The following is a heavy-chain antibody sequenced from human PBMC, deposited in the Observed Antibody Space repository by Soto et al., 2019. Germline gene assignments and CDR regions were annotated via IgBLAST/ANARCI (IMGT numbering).Heavy chain of an antibody. CDR2: IHPSGDT. CDR1: GYKFTTYF. D-gene: IGHD2-15*01. V-gene: IGHV1-46*01. J-gene: IGHJ1*01. Sequence: ASVKVSCKASGYKFTTYFIHWVRQAPGQGLEWMGMIHPSGDTGYAQKFRGRVTMTIDTSTTKASMELRNLTSEDTAVYFSVRGYCTTSPCSGDFQFWGQGTLVTVSS. CDR3: VRGYCTTSPCSGDFQF.